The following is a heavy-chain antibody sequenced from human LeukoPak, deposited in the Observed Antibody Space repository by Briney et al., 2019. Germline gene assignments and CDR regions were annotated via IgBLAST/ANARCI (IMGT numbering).Heavy chain of an antibody. J-gene: IGHJ4*02. D-gene: IGHD3-22*01. CDR2: ISAYNGYT. Sequence: ASVKVSCKASGYTFTSYGIIWVRQAPGQGLECMGWISAYNGYTRYAQKFQDRVTMTTDTSTSTAYLDLRSLRSDDTAVYYCARDLTHRRNYDNSGYQIVPAFWGQGTLVTVSS. V-gene: IGHV1-18*01. CDR3: ARDLTHRRNYDNSGYQIVPAF. CDR1: GYTFTSYG.